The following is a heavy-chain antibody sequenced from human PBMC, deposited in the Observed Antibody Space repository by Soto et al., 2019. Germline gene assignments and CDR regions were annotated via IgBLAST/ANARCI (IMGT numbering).Heavy chain of an antibody. CDR3: ARVETYYDFWSGPKDWFDP. CDR1: GFTFSSYW. V-gene: IGHV3-74*01. CDR2: INSDGSST. Sequence: PGGSLRLSCAASGFTFSSYWMHWVRQAPGKGLVWVSRINSDGSSTSYADSVKGRFTISRVNAKNTLYLQMNSLRAEDTAVYYCARVETYYDFWSGPKDWFDPWGQGTLVTVSS. D-gene: IGHD3-3*01. J-gene: IGHJ5*02.